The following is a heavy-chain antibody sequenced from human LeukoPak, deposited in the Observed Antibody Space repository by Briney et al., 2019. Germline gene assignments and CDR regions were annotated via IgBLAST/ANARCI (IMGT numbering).Heavy chain of an antibody. D-gene: IGHD2-2*01. CDR3: ARWGSTSCYDY. Sequence: GGSLRLSCAASGFTVSSNYMSWVRQAPGKGLEYVSAISTNGGSTYYANSVKGRFTISRDNSKNTLYLQMGSVRAEDMAVYYCARWGSTSCYDYWGQGTLVTVSS. V-gene: IGHV3-64*01. J-gene: IGHJ4*02. CDR1: GFTVSSNY. CDR2: ISTNGGST.